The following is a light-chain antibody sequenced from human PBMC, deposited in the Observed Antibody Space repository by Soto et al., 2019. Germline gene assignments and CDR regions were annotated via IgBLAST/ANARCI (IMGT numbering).Light chain of an antibody. Sequence: DIHLTQSPSSVSASVGARVTITCRAIQGVISWLAWYQQRPGKAPKLLISAASTLQGGVPSRFSGSGSGTDFTLTISSLQPEDFATYYCQQANNFPITFGQGTRLDIK. CDR3: QQANNFPIT. CDR1: QGVISW. CDR2: AAS. V-gene: IGKV1-12*01. J-gene: IGKJ5*01.